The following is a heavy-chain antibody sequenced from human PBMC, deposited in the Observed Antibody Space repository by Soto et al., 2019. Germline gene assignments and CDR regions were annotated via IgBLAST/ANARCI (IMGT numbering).Heavy chain of an antibody. CDR1: GGSFSGYY. CDR3: ARNGSYYDFWSGYYFGGGMDV. CDR2: INHSGST. J-gene: IGHJ6*02. V-gene: IGHV4-34*01. Sequence: QVQLQQWGAGLLKPSETLSLTCAVYGGSFSGYYWSWIRQPPGKGLEWIGEINHSGSTNYNPSLKSRVTISVDTPKNQFFLKLSSVTAADTAVYYCARNGSYYDFWSGYYFGGGMDVWGQGTTVTVSS. D-gene: IGHD3-3*01.